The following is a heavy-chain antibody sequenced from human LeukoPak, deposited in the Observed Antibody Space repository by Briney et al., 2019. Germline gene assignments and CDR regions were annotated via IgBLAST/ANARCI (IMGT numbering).Heavy chain of an antibody. CDR2: INPIGGST. V-gene: IGHV1-46*01. Sequence: ASGKVSCKASGYTFTSYYMHWVRQAPGQGLEWMGIINPIGGSTSYAQKFHGRVTMTRDMSTSTVYMELSSLRSEDTAVYYCARGFGVAVAGTWGQGTLVTVSS. CDR1: GYTFTSYY. CDR3: ARGFGVAVAGT. J-gene: IGHJ5*02. D-gene: IGHD6-19*01.